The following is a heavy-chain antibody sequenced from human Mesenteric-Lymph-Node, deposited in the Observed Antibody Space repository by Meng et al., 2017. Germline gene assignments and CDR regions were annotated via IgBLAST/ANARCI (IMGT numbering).Heavy chain of an antibody. Sequence: GESLKISCAASAFPFSTYEFIWVRQAPGKGLEWVSKINVGGSPTHYLDSVTGRFTTSRDDANHSLYLQMDSLRVEDTAVYYCARRLPFYGMDVWGQGTMVTVSS. V-gene: IGHV3-48*03. CDR3: ARRLPFYGMDV. J-gene: IGHJ6*02. CDR1: AFPFSTYE. CDR2: INVGGSPT.